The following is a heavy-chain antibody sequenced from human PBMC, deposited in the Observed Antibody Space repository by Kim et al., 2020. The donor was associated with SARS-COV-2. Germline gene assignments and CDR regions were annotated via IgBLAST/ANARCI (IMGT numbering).Heavy chain of an antibody. Sequence: GGSLRLSCAGSGFTFSSYGMNWVRQAPGKGLEWVSYISSSGSTIYYADSVKGRFTISRDNSKNTLFLQMNSLRADDTAVYYCARGDLVRAYLVGCDYYS. CDR2: ISSSGSTI. J-gene: IGHJ6*03. D-gene: IGHD1-26*01. V-gene: IGHV3-48*03. CDR3: ARGDLVRAYLVGCDYYS. CDR1: GFTFSSYG.